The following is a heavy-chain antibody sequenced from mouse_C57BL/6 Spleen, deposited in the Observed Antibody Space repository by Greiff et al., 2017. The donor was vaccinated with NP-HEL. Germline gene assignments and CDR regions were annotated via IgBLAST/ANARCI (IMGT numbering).Heavy chain of an antibody. D-gene: IGHD1-1*01. CDR3: ARGENYYGSSYERAWFAY. J-gene: IGHJ3*01. V-gene: IGHV1-80*01. CDR1: GYAFSSYW. Sequence: QVQLQQSGAELVKPGASVKISCKASGYAFSSYWMNWVKQRPGKGLEWIGQIYPGDGDTNYTGKFKGKAPLTADKSSSTAYMQLSSLTSEDSAVYFCARGENYYGSSYERAWFAYWGQGTLVTVSA. CDR2: IYPGDGDT.